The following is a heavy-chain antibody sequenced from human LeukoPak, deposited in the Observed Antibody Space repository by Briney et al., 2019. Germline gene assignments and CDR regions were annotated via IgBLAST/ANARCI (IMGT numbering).Heavy chain of an antibody. CDR1: GYTFTSYG. CDR2: ISAYNGNT. D-gene: IGHD3-22*01. CDR3: ARYRYYYDSSGYTTFDY. V-gene: IGHV1-18*01. Sequence: WASVKVSCKASGYTFTSYGISWVRQAPGQGLEWMGWISAYNGNTNYAQKLQGRVTMTTDTSTSTAYMGLRSLRSDDTAVYYCARYRYYYDSSGYTTFDYWGQGTLVTVSS. J-gene: IGHJ4*02.